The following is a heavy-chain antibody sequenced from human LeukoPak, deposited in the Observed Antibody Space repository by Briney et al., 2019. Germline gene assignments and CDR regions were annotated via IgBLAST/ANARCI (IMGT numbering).Heavy chain of an antibody. J-gene: IGHJ5*02. CDR2: INPSGGST. V-gene: IGHV1-46*01. Sequence: ASVKVSCKASGYTFTSYYMHWVRQAPGQGLEWMGIINPSGGSTSYAQKFQGRVTMTRDTSTSTAYMELSSLRSEDTAVYYCASSSGYNWFDPWGQGTLVTVSS. D-gene: IGHD6-19*01. CDR3: ASSSGYNWFDP. CDR1: GYTFTSYY.